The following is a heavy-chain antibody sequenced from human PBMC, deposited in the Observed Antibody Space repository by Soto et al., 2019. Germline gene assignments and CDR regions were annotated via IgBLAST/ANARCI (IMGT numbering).Heavy chain of an antibody. Sequence: ASVKVSCKASGYTFTSHGISWVRQAPGQGLEWMGWISAYNGNTNYAQKLQGRVTMTTDTSTSTAYMELRSLRSDDTAVYYCARGLGYCSSTSCRPIAFDIWGQGTMVTVSS. CDR1: GYTFTSHG. D-gene: IGHD2-2*01. CDR2: ISAYNGNT. V-gene: IGHV1-18*01. J-gene: IGHJ3*02. CDR3: ARGLGYCSSTSCRPIAFDI.